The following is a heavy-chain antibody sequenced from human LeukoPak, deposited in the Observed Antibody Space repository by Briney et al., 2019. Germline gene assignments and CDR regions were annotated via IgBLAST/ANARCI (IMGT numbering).Heavy chain of an antibody. Sequence: ASVKVSCKASGYTFTSYDINWVRQATGQGLEWMGWINLNSGNTGYAQNFQGRLTVTRDTSINTAYMELSTLRSEDTAIYYCARATGSIDYWGQGTLVTVSS. CDR2: INLNSGNT. CDR3: ARATGSIDY. CDR1: GYTFTSYD. D-gene: IGHD1-26*01. J-gene: IGHJ4*02. V-gene: IGHV1-8*01.